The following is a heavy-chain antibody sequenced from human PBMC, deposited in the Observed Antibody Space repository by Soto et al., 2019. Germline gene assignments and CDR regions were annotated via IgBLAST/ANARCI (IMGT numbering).Heavy chain of an antibody. J-gene: IGHJ2*01. V-gene: IGHV1-46*03. CDR1: GYTLTSNY. CDR2: INPSGGST. Sequence: QVQLVQSGAEVKKPGASVKVSCKASGYTLTSNYMHWVRQAPGQGLEWMGIINPSGGSTSYAQKFQGRVTMARDTSTSTVDMERSSLRSEDTAVYYCARDSGDGYKPNWYFDLWGRGTLVTVSS. D-gene: IGHD5-12*01. CDR3: ARDSGDGYKPNWYFDL.